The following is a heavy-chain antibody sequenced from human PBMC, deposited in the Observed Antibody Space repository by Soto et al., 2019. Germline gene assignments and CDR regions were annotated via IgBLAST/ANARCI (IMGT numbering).Heavy chain of an antibody. D-gene: IGHD1-26*01. CDR2: IRSKDNSYAT. CDR3: TRHGIAPGY. V-gene: IGHV3-73*01. Sequence: GGSLRLSCAASGFTFSGSAMHWVRQASGKGLEWVGRIRSKDNSYATAYAASVKGRFTIFRDDSKNTTYLQMNSLKTEDTAVYYCTRHGIAPGYWGQGTLVTVSS. CDR1: GFTFSGSA. J-gene: IGHJ4*02.